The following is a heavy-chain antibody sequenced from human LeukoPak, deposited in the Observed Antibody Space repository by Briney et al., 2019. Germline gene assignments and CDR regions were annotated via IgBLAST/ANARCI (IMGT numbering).Heavy chain of an antibody. J-gene: IGHJ4*02. CDR2: ISYDGSNK. V-gene: IGHV3-30-3*01. CDR3: ASNSSR. Sequence: GGSLRFSGAASGFTFSSYAMHWVRQAPGKGLEWVAVISYDGSNKYYADSVKGRFTISRDNSKNTLYLQMNSLRAEDTAVYYCASNSSRWGQGTLVTVSS. D-gene: IGHD6-13*01. CDR1: GFTFSSYA.